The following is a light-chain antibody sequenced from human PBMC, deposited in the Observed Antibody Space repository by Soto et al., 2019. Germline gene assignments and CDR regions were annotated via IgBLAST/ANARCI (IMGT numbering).Light chain of an antibody. CDR2: GAS. V-gene: IGKV3-15*01. J-gene: IGKJ5*01. Sequence: EIVMTQSPATLSVFPGERVTLSCRASQSVSSNLAWYQQKPGQAPRLLIYGASTRATGVTARFRGGGSGTEFTLTISSLQSEDSAVYYCQQYHKWPPITFGQGTRLEIK. CDR3: QQYHKWPPIT. CDR1: QSVSSN.